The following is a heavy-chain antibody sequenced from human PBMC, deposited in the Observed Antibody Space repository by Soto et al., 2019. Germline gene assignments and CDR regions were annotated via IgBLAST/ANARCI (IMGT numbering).Heavy chain of an antibody. J-gene: IGHJ6*02. CDR3: ARLEYYYGMDV. D-gene: IGHD6-6*01. V-gene: IGHV4-59*08. CDR1: GGSIISYY. CDR2: IYYSGST. Sequence: LEILSLTCTVSGGSIISYYWSWIRQPPGKGLEWIGYIYYSGSTNYNPSLKSRVTISVDTSKNQFSLKLSSVTAADTAVYYCARLEYYYGMDVWGQGTTVTVSS.